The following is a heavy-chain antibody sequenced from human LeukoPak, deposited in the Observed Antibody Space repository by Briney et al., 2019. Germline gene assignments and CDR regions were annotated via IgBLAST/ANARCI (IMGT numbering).Heavy chain of an antibody. J-gene: IGHJ4*02. CDR2: IPSSGGST. Sequence: PGGSLRLSCAASGFTFNNYATSWVRQAPGKGLEWVSTIPSSGGSTYYADSVKGRFTISRDNSKNTLYLQMNSLRAEDTAVYYCAKHMGSSSGYYFPDWGQGTLVTVSS. D-gene: IGHD3-22*01. CDR3: AKHMGSSSGYYFPD. V-gene: IGHV3-23*01. CDR1: GFTFNNYA.